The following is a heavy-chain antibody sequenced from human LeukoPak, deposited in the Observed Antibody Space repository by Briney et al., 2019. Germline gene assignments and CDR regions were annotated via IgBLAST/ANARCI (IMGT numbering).Heavy chain of an antibody. Sequence: SETLSLTCTVSGGSISSYYWSWIRQPPGKGLEWIGYIYYSGSTNYNPSLKSRVTISVDTSKNQFSLKLSSVTAADTAVYYCARDTTSPLMITFGGVIANWGQGTLVTVSS. CDR2: IYYSGST. J-gene: IGHJ4*02. CDR1: GGSISSYY. CDR3: ARDTTSPLMITFGGVIAN. D-gene: IGHD3-16*02. V-gene: IGHV4-59*12.